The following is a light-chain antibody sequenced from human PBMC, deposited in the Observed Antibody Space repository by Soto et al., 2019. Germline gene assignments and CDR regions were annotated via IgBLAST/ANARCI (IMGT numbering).Light chain of an antibody. CDR1: SSDVGGYNY. CDR3: SSYTSSSTLV. CDR2: EVS. V-gene: IGLV2-14*01. Sequence: QSALTQPASVSGSPGQSITISCTGTSSDVGGYNYVSWYQQHPGKAPKLMIYEVSNRPSGVSNRFPGSKSGNTASLTISGLLAEDEADYYCSSYTSSSTLVFGTGTKLTVL. J-gene: IGLJ1*01.